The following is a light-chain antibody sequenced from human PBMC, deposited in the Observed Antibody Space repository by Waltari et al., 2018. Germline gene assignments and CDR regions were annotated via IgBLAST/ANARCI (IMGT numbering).Light chain of an antibody. J-gene: IGKJ4*01. CDR2: WAS. Sequence: DIVMTQSPDSLAVSLGERATINCKSSQSVLYSSNNKNYLAWYQQKPGQPPKLLIYWASNRESGVPGRFSGSGSGTDFTLTISSLRAEDVAVYYCQQYYETPLTFGGGTKVEIK. CDR1: QSVLYSSNNKNY. V-gene: IGKV4-1*01. CDR3: QQYYETPLT.